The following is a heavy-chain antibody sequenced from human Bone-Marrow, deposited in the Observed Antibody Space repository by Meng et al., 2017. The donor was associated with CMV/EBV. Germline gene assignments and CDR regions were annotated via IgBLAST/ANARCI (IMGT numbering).Heavy chain of an antibody. CDR3: AKDGWGYGVVNNYFDY. Sequence: GGSLRLSCAAFGFTFSSYAMSWVRQAPGKGLEWVSVIYSGGSSTYYADSVKGRFTISRDNSKNTLYLQMNSLRAEDTAVYYCAKDGWGYGVVNNYFDYWGQGTLVTVSS. CDR1: GFTFSSYA. D-gene: IGHD6-19*01. CDR2: IYSGGSST. V-gene: IGHV3-23*03. J-gene: IGHJ4*02.